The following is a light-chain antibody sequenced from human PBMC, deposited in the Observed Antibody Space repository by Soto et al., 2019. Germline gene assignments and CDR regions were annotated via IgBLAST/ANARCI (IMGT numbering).Light chain of an antibody. CDR1: QSVNNF. CDR3: QQRTT. J-gene: IGKJ4*01. CDR2: DVS. Sequence: EIVLTQSPATLSLSPGERATLSCRASQSVNNFVAWFQQKPGQAPRLLIYDVSNRATGIPARFSGSGSGADFTLTISSLAPEDVALYFCQQRTTFGGGTRVEIK. V-gene: IGKV3-11*01.